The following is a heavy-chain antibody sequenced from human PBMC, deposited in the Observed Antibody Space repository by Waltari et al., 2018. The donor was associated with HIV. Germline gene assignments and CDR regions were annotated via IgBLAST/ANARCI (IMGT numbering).Heavy chain of an antibody. D-gene: IGHD1-26*01. CDR3: ARVSGIVGATTY. Sequence: QVQLVQSGAEVKKPGASVKVSCKASGYTFTSYYMHWVRQAPGQGLEWMGKISPSGGSTSNAQKFEGRVTRTSDKSTSTVYMELSSLRSEDTAVYYCARVSGIVGATTYWGQGTLVTVSS. CDR2: ISPSGGST. J-gene: IGHJ4*02. V-gene: IGHV1-46*01. CDR1: GYTFTSYY.